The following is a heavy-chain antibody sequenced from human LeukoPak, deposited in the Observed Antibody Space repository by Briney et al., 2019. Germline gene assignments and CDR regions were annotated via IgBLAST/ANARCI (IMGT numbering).Heavy chain of an antibody. Sequence: PGGSLRLSCAASRFTFTTYWMSWVRQAPGKGLEWVANIKQDGSEKYYVDSVKGRFTISRDNAKNSLYLQMNSLRAEDTAVYYCAADLTTTWGDYFDYWGQGTLVTVSS. CDR1: RFTFTTYW. CDR3: AADLTTTWGDYFDY. J-gene: IGHJ4*02. D-gene: IGHD4-17*01. V-gene: IGHV3-7*01. CDR2: IKQDGSEK.